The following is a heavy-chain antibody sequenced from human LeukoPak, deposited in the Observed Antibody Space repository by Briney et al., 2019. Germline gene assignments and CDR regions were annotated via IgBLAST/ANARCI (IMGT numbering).Heavy chain of an antibody. CDR3: ARSYGFWSGYYPPNFDY. J-gene: IGHJ4*02. Sequence: GESLKISCKGSGYSFTSYWIGWVRQMPGKGLEWMGIIYPGDSDTRYSPSFQGQVTISADKSISTAYLQWSSLKASDTAMYYCARSYGFWSGYYPPNFDYWGQGTLVTVSS. CDR2: IYPGDSDT. D-gene: IGHD3-3*01. CDR1: GYSFTSYW. V-gene: IGHV5-51*01.